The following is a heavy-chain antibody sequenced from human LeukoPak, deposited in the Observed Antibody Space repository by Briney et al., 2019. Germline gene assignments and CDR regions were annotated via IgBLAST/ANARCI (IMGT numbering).Heavy chain of an antibody. D-gene: IGHD5-12*01. CDR2: IYHSGST. CDR1: GGSISSRSHY. Sequence: SETHSLTCTVSGGSISSRSHYWAWIRQPPGKGLEWIGYIYHSGSTYYNPSLKSRVTISVDRSKNQFSLKLSSVTAADTAVYYCATCRGYAYPNWFDPRGQRTLFTVSS. CDR3: ATCRGYAYPNWFDP. J-gene: IGHJ5*02. V-gene: IGHV4-30-2*01.